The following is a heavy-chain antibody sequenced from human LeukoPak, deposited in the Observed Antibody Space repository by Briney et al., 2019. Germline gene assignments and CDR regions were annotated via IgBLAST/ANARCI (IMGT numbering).Heavy chain of an antibody. V-gene: IGHV5-51*01. CDR3: ARGSVEMATPFNY. CDR1: GYSFTGYW. D-gene: IGHD5-24*01. CDR2: IYPGDSDT. J-gene: IGHJ4*02. Sequence: GESLKISCKGSGYSFTGYWIGWVRQMPGKGLEWMGIIYPGDSDTRYSPSFQGQVTISADKSISTAYLQWSSLKASDTAMYYCARGSVEMATPFNYWGQGTLVTVSS.